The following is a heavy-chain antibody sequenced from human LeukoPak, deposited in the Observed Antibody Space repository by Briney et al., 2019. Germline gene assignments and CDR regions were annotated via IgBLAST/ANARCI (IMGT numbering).Heavy chain of an antibody. CDR3: ARGLVNRGPGTYNSRDY. Sequence: GRSLRLSCAASGFRFSDFYMSWIRQAPGKGLEWVSQISSSGNAIYYTDSVKGRFTISRDNGKNSLFLQMNSLRAEDTAVYYCARGLVNRGPGTYNSRDYWGQGTLIIVSS. J-gene: IGHJ4*02. V-gene: IGHV3-11*04. D-gene: IGHD1-26*01. CDR2: ISSSGNAI. CDR1: GFRFSDFY.